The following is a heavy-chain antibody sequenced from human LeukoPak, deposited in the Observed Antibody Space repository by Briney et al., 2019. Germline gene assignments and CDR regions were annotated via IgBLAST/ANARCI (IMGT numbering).Heavy chain of an antibody. Sequence: PSETLSLTCTVSGDSISTYYWSWIRQPPGKGLEWIGYMYYSGGTNYNPSLKSRVTISLDTPKYQFSLRLNSVTAADTAVYYCARGVAGYGPYDYWGQGTLVTVSS. J-gene: IGHJ4*02. CDR2: MYYSGGT. CDR1: GDSISTYY. D-gene: IGHD5-12*01. V-gene: IGHV4-59*01. CDR3: ARGVAGYGPYDY.